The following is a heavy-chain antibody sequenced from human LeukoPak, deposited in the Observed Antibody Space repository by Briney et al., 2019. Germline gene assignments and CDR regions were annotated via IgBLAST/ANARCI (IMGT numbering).Heavy chain of an antibody. CDR1: SGSTIYNY. J-gene: IGHJ6*03. V-gene: IGHV4-4*07. CDR3: ARGPGVFGRIWYMDV. Sequence: SETLSLTCSVSSGSTIYNYWSWIRQPAGKGLEWIGRIFSDGKINYSPSLEGRVTMSVDNAKNQFSLRLSSVTAADTAVYYCARGPGVFGRIWYMDVWGQGTTVSVSS. CDR2: IFSDGKI. D-gene: IGHD3-3*01.